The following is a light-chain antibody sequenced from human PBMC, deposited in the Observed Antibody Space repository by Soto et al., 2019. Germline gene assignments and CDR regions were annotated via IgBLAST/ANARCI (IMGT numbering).Light chain of an antibody. CDR2: GAS. CDR3: QQYNNWPRT. CDR1: QSVSST. J-gene: IGKJ1*01. Sequence: EIVLTQSPGTLSLSPVERATLSCRASQSVSSTFLAWYHQKPGQAPRLLIYGASTRATGIPARFSGSGSGTEFTLTINSLQSEDFAVYYCQQYNNWPRTFGQGTKVDIK. V-gene: IGKV3-15*01.